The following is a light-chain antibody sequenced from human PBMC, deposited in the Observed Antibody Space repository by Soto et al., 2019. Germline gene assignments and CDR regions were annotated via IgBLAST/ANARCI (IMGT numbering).Light chain of an antibody. V-gene: IGLV1-44*01. Sequence: QSVLTQSPSASGTPGQRVSISCSGSSSNIGSNTVNWYQQLPGTAPKLLIYSNKQRPSGVPDRFSGSKSGTSASLAVSGLQSEDEAVYYCAAWDDSLSGVVFGGGTKLTVL. J-gene: IGLJ3*02. CDR1: SSNIGSNT. CDR3: AAWDDSLSGVV. CDR2: SNK.